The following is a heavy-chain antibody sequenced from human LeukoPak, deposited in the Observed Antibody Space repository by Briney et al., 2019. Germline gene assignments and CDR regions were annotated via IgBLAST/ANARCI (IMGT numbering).Heavy chain of an antibody. Sequence: GGSLRLPCAASGFTFSTYSMDWVRQTPGKGLEWISYISHDGSTAYYADSVKGRFTISRDNAKNSLYLQMNSLRAEDTAVYYCARTPGYCSGGNCYRYFQNWGQGTLVTVSS. D-gene: IGHD2-15*01. CDR1: GFTFSTYS. J-gene: IGHJ1*01. CDR2: ISHDGSTA. CDR3: ARTPGYCSGGNCYRYFQN. V-gene: IGHV3-48*01.